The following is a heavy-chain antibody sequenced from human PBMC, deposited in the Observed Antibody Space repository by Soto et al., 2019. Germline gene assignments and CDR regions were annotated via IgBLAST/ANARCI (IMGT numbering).Heavy chain of an antibody. CDR1: GGSISSYY. J-gene: IGHJ6*04. CDR3: ATSRNAPYYYYGMDV. D-gene: IGHD1-1*01. V-gene: IGHV4-59*01. CDR2: IYYSGST. Sequence: SETLSLTCTVSGGSISSYYWSWIRQPPGKGLEWIGYIYYSGSTNYNPSLKSRVTISVDTSKNQFSLKLSSVTAADTAVYYCATSRNAPYYYYGMDVWGKGTTVTVSS.